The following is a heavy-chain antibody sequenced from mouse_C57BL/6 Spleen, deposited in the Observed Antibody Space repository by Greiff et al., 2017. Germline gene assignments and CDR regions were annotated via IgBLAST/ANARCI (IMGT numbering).Heavy chain of an antibody. V-gene: IGHV14-1*01. D-gene: IGHD1-1*01. CDR1: GFNIKDYY. Sequence: EVKLQESGAELVRPGASVKLSCTASGFNIKDYYMHWVKQRPEQGLEWIGRIDPEDGDTEYAPKFQGKATMTADTSSNTAYLQLSSLTSEDTAVYYCTIYYYGSSWFAYWGQGTLVTVSA. CDR3: TIYYYGSSWFAY. CDR2: IDPEDGDT. J-gene: IGHJ3*01.